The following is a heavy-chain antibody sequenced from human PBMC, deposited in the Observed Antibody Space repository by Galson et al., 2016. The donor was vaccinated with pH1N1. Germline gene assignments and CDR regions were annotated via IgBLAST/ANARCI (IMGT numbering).Heavy chain of an antibody. D-gene: IGHD3-16*01. CDR2: IDPGSGGT. CDR1: GYTFTLYY. CDR3: VGIKGGALDI. J-gene: IGHJ3*02. Sequence: SVKVSCKASGYTFTLYYFHWVRQAPGQGLEWLGIIDPGSGGTNYNQKFQGRVTMTRDTSTNTVYVELSTLISEDTAMYYRVGIKGGALDIWGQGTKVIVSS. V-gene: IGHV1-46*01.